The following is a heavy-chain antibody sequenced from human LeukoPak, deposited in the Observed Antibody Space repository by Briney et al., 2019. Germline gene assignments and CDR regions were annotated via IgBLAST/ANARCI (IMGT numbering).Heavy chain of an antibody. CDR2: IYPGGSDT. CDR1: GYSFTSYW. V-gene: IGHV5-51*01. CDR3: ARRWLGYESSGYYYTYFDY. J-gene: IGHJ4*02. Sequence: GESLKISCKGSGYSFTSYWIGWVRQMPGKGLEWMGIIYPGGSDTRYSPSFQGQVTISADKSISTAYLQWSSLKASTTAIYYCARRWLGYESSGYYYTYFDYWGQGTLVTVSS. D-gene: IGHD3-22*01.